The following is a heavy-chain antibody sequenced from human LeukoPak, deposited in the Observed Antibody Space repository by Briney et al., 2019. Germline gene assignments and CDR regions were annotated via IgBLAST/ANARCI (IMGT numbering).Heavy chain of an antibody. CDR3: AKGAPCDV. CDR1: GFTFDDYA. Sequence: GGSLRLSCAASGFTFDDYAMHWVRQAPGKGLEWVSGISWNSGSIGYADSVKGRFTISRDNSKNTLYLQMNSLRAEDTAVYYCAKGAPCDVWGQGTTVTVSS. J-gene: IGHJ6*02. CDR2: ISWNSGSI. V-gene: IGHV3-9*01.